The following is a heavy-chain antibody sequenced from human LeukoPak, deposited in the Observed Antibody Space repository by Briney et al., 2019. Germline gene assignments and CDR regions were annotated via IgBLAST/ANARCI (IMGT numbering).Heavy chain of an antibody. CDR2: IVVGSGST. J-gene: IGHJ4*02. CDR3: ARGRTTVTYFDY. CDR1: GFTFTSSA. V-gene: IGHV1-58*02. Sequence: GASVKVSCKASGFTFTSSAMQWVRQARGQRLEWIGWIVVGSGSTSYAQKFQGRVTMTRDMSTSTVYMELSSLRSEDTAVYYCARGRTTVTYFDYWGQGTLVTVSS. D-gene: IGHD4-17*01.